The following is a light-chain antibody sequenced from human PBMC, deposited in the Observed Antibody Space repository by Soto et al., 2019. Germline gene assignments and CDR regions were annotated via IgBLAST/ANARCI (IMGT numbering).Light chain of an antibody. CDR3: QSYDSRLSGSV. V-gene: IGLV1-40*01. CDR1: SSNIGAGYD. CDR2: GIN. Sequence: QAVVTQPPSVSGAPGQRVTISCTGSSSNIGAGYDVHWYQQIPGTAPKLLIYGINNRPSGVPDRFSGSRSGTSASLAITGLQAEDEADYYCQSYDSRLSGSVFGGGTKLTVL. J-gene: IGLJ2*01.